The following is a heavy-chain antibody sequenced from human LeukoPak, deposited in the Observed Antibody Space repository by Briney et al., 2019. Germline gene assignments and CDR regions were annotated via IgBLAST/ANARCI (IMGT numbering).Heavy chain of an antibody. V-gene: IGHV3-30*02. CDR2: IRYDGGNK. CDR3: AKDRRGDYAYYFDY. CDR1: GFTFSSYG. D-gene: IGHD4-17*01. J-gene: IGHJ4*02. Sequence: GGSLRLSCAASGFTFSSYGMHWVRQAPGKGLEWVTFIRYDGGNKYYADSVKGRFTISRDNSKNTLYLQMNSLRAEDTAVYSCAKDRRGDYAYYFDYWGQGTLVTVSS.